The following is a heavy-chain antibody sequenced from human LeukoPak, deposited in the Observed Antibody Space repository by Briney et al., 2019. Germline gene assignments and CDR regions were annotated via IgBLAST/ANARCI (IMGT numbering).Heavy chain of an antibody. CDR3: ARARVAAKSGYMDV. CDR2: ISSNGNT. J-gene: IGHJ6*03. Sequence: GGSLRLSCAAPGFTFSTYGMYWVRQAPGKGLEYVSSISSNGNTYYANSVKGRFTISRDTPKNTLYLQMGSLRDEDLAVYYCARARVAAKSGYMDVWGTGTTVTISS. V-gene: IGHV3-64*01. D-gene: IGHD2-15*01. CDR1: GFTFSTYG.